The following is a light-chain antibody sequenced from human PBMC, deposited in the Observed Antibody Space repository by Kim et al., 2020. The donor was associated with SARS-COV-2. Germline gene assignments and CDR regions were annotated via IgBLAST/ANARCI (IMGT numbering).Light chain of an antibody. V-gene: IGLV2-14*03. J-gene: IGLJ3*02. CDR3: LSFTDINTWV. CDR2: NVA. CDR1: SSDIGASNY. Sequence: QSALTQPASVSGSPGQSITISCTGTSSDIGASNYVSWYQHLPGKVPKLMIYNVAERPSGVSDRFSGSKSGSTASLTISGLQAEDEADYYCLSFTDINTWVFGGGTQLTVL.